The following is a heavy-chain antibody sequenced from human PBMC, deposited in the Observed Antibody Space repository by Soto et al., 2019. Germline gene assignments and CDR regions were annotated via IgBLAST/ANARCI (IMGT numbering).Heavy chain of an antibody. CDR3: VRDSARIVVVPRVDGDNWFDP. Sequence: QVHLVESGGGVVKPAGSLRLPCAASGFTFSDYFMSWIRQAPGKGLEWVSFISGSGDNIKYADSVKGRFTISRDNAKNSLYLQMNSLRDEDTAVYYCVRDSARIVVVPRVDGDNWFDPWGQGTLVTVSS. J-gene: IGHJ5*02. CDR2: ISGSGDNI. CDR1: GFTFSDYF. V-gene: IGHV3-11*04. D-gene: IGHD2-2*01.